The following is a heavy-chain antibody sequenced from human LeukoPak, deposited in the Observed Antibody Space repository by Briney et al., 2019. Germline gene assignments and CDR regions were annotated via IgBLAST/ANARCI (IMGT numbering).Heavy chain of an antibody. J-gene: IGHJ6*02. V-gene: IGHV3-30*04. CDR3: AKALRFLEWSQYGMDV. Sequence: PGRSLRLSCAASGFTFSSYAMHWVRQAPGKGLEWVAVISYDGSNKYYADSVKGRFTISRDNSKNTLYLQMNSLRAEDTAVYYCAKALRFLEWSQYGMDVWGQGTTVTVSS. D-gene: IGHD3-3*01. CDR1: GFTFSSYA. CDR2: ISYDGSNK.